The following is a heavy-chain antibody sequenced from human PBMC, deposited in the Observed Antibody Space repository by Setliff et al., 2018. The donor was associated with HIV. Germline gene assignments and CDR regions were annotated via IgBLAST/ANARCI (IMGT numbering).Heavy chain of an antibody. Sequence: SETLSLTCTVSGGSISSGDYYWSWIRQHPRKGLEWVGYIYYTGSTYYNPSLKSRVTISVDTSKNQFSLKLSSVTAADTAVYYCARAPFYYGSGSYQTFDYWGQGTLVTVS. J-gene: IGHJ4*02. CDR1: GGSISSGDYY. V-gene: IGHV4-31*03. CDR3: ARAPFYYGSGSYQTFDY. CDR2: IYYTGST. D-gene: IGHD3-10*01.